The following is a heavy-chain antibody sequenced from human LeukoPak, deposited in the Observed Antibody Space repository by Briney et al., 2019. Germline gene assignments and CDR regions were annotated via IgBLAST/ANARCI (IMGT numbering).Heavy chain of an antibody. D-gene: IGHD3-22*01. CDR3: ASLGRVVVYYYYGMDV. CDR1: GFTFSSYA. Sequence: PGGSLRLSCAASGFTFSSYAMHWVRQAPAKGLEWVAVISYDGSNKYYADSVKGRFTIFRDNSKNTLYLQMNSLRAEDTAVYYCASLGRVVVYYYYGMDVWGQGTTVTVSS. V-gene: IGHV3-30-3*01. CDR2: ISYDGSNK. J-gene: IGHJ6*02.